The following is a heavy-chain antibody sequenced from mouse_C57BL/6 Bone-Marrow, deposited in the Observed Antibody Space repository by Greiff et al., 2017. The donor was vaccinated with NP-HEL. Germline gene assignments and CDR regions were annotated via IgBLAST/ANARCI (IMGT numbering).Heavy chain of an antibody. J-gene: IGHJ2*01. CDR2: IHPISGST. CDR3: ARELGFFDY. V-gene: IGHV1-64*01. D-gene: IGHD4-1*01. Sequence: QFQLQQPGAELVKPGASVKLSCKASGYTFTSYWMHWVKQRPGQGLEWIGMIHPISGSTNYNEKFKSKATLTVDKSSSTAYMQLSSLTSEDSAVYYCARELGFFDYWGQGTTLTVSS. CDR1: GYTFTSYW.